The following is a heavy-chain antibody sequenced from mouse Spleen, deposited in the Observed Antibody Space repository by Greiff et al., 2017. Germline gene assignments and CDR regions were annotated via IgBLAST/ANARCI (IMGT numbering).Heavy chain of an antibody. V-gene: IGHV5-17*01. CDR2: ISSGSSTI. CDR1: GFTFSDYG. D-gene: IGHD1-1*01. J-gene: IGHJ3*01. CDR3: ARSLLRYSAWFAC. Sequence: EVQRVESGGGLVKPGGSLKLSCAASGFTFSDYGMHWVRQAPEKGLEWVAYISSGSSTIYYADTVKGRFTISRDNAKNTLFLQMTSLRSEDTAMYYCARSLLRYSAWFACWGQGTLVTVSA.